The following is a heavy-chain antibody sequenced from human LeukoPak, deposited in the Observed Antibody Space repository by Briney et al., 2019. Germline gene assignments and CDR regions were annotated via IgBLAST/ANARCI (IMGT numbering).Heavy chain of an antibody. V-gene: IGHV3-30*04. CDR1: GFTFSSYA. CDR2: ISYDGSNK. CDR3: ARDRLSSGWAYFDY. J-gene: IGHJ4*02. D-gene: IGHD6-19*01. Sequence: PGRSLRLSCAAPGFTFSSYAMHWVRQAPGKGLEWVAVISYDGSNKYYADSVKGRFTISRDNSNNTLYLQMNSLRAEDTAVYYCARDRLSSGWAYFDYWGQGTLVTVSS.